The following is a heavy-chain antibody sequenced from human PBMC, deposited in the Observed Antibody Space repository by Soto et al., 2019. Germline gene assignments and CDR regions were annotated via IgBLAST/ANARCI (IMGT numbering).Heavy chain of an antibody. CDR3: ARAPGGIFGLPNWFDP. J-gene: IGHJ5*02. CDR1: GYTFTGYY. D-gene: IGHD3-3*01. V-gene: IGHV1-2*04. CDR2: INPNSGGT. Sequence: GASVKVSCKASGYTFTGYYMHWVRQAPGQGLEWMGWINPNSGGTNYAQKFQGWVTMTRDTSISTAYMELSRLRSDDTAVYYCARAPGGIFGLPNWFDPWGQGTLVTVSS.